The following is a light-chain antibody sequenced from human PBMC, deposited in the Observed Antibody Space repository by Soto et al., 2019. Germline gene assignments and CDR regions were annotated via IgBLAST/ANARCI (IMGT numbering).Light chain of an antibody. V-gene: IGLV2-23*01. CDR2: AGS. CDR1: NNDIGNYDL. Sequence: QSVLTQPASVSGSPGQSITISCSGTNNDIGNYDLVSWYQYHPDKAPKLIIYAGSKRPSGVSTRFSGSKSGNTASLTISGLQAEDEADYYCCSYAGTSAPYVFXSGTNVTVL. J-gene: IGLJ1*01. CDR3: CSYAGTSAPYV.